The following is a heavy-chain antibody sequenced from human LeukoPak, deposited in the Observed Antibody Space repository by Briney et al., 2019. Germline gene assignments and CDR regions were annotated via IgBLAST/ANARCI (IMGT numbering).Heavy chain of an antibody. Sequence: GGSLRLSCAASGFTFSSYNMNWVRQAPGKGLEWVSSISGSSSYIFYADSVKGRFTISRDNPKNSLYLQMNSLRAEDTAVYYCARGDGGSFDYWGQGTLVTVSS. CDR3: ARGDGGSFDY. D-gene: IGHD2-21*02. CDR2: ISGSSSYI. V-gene: IGHV3-21*01. CDR1: GFTFSSYN. J-gene: IGHJ4*02.